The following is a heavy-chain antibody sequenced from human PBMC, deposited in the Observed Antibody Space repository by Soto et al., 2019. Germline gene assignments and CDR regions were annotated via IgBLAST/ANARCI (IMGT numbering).Heavy chain of an antibody. Sequence: QVQLVQSGAELKKPGASVKVSCKASGYTFSNYDMNWVRQATGQGPEWIGWVNPNNGDTGYAQKFQGRVTLTTDISTTSAYMELTSLRSEDPVIDYCAKVSRKGSAIDFDYWGQGTLITVSS. V-gene: IGHV1-8*01. J-gene: IGHJ4*02. CDR3: AKVSRKGSAIDFDY. CDR1: GYTFSNYD. D-gene: IGHD3-10*01. CDR2: VNPNNGDT.